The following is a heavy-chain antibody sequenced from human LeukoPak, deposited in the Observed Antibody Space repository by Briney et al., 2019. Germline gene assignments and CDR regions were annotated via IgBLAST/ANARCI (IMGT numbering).Heavy chain of an antibody. D-gene: IGHD3-10*01. J-gene: IGHJ6*02. V-gene: IGHV5-51*01. CDR1: GSSFSNYW. CDR2: IYPGGSIT. CDR3: ARLSSLGTYYYYGMDV. Sequence: GESLKISCKGFGSSFSNYWIGWVRQVPGKGLEWMGIIYPGGSITHYSPSFQGQVTISADKSISTVYLQWTSLKDSDTAMYYCARLSSLGTYYYYGMDVWGQGTTVTVSS.